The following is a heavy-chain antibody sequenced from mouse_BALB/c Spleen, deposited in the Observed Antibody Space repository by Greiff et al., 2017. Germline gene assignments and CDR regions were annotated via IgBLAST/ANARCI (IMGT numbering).Heavy chain of an antibody. J-gene: IGHJ4*01. CDR2: INPSTGYT. D-gene: IGHD1-1*01. V-gene: IGHV1-7*01. Sequence: QVQLQQSGAELAKPGASVKMSCKASGYTFTSYWMHWVKQRPGQGLEWIGYINPSTGYTEYNQKFKDKATLTADKSSSTAYMQLSSLTSEDSAVYYCARFSYDAMDYWGQGTSVTVSS. CDR1: GYTFTSYW. CDR3: ARFSYDAMDY.